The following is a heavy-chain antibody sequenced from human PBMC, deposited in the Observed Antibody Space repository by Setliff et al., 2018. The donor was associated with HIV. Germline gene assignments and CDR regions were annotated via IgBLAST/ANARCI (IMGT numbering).Heavy chain of an antibody. V-gene: IGHV4-4*09. J-gene: IGHJ6*02. CDR2: IYISGTI. CDR1: RGSISTYY. D-gene: IGHD1-26*01. Sequence: SSETLSLTCTVSRGSISTYYWYWIRQPPGKGLEWIGYIYISGTINYNPSLKNRVTMSLDTSKTQVSLRLTSVTAADTAVYYCARRSIVGVTRGFYYYGLDVWGQGTTVTVSS. CDR3: ARRSIVGVTRGFYYYGLDV.